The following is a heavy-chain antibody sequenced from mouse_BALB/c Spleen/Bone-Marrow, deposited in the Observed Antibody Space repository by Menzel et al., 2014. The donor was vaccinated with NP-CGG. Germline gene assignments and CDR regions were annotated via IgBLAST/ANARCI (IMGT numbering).Heavy chain of an antibody. CDR1: GYTFTDYW. CDR2: IDTSDSYT. CDR3: AFYYGNYGDY. Sequence: QVHVKQSGAELVMPGASVKMSCKASGYTFTDYWMHLVKRRPGQGLEWIGAIDTSDSYTSYNQKFKGKATLTVDESSSTAYMQLSSLTSEDSAVYYCAFYYGNYGDYWGQGTTLTVSS. J-gene: IGHJ2*01. V-gene: IGHV1-69*01. D-gene: IGHD2-1*01.